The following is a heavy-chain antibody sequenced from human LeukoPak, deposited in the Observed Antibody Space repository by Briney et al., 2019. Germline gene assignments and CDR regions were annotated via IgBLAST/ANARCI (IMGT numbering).Heavy chain of an antibody. D-gene: IGHD3-10*01. CDR3: AREISPTWFGESLHYFDY. J-gene: IGHJ4*02. CDR1: GYTFTGYY. CDR2: INPNSGGT. V-gene: IGHV1-2*02. Sequence: ASVKVSCKASGYTFTGYYIHWVRQAPGQGLEWMGWINPNSGGTNYAQKFQGRVTMTRDTSISTAYMELSRLRSDDTAVYYCAREISPTWFGESLHYFDYWGQGTLVTVSS.